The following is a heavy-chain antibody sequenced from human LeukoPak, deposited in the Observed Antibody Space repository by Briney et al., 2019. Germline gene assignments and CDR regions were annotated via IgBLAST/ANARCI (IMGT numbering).Heavy chain of an antibody. Sequence: SQTLSLTFAISGDSVSSNSAAWNWIRQSPSRGLEWLGRTYYRSKWYNDYAVSVKSRITINPDTSKNQFSLQLNSVTPEDTAVYYCAREAVEQWLVRTGWFDPWGQGTLVTVSS. J-gene: IGHJ5*02. V-gene: IGHV6-1*01. D-gene: IGHD6-19*01. CDR2: TYYRSKWYN. CDR3: AREAVEQWLVRTGWFDP. CDR1: GDSVSSNSAA.